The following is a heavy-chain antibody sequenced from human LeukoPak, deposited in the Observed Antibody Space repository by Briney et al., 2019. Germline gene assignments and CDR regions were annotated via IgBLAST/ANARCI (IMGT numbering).Heavy chain of an antibody. V-gene: IGHV3-30-3*01. D-gene: IGHD5-24*01. CDR1: GFTFSSYA. Sequence: GGSLRLSCAASGFTFSSYAMHWVRQAPGKGLEWVAVISYDGSNKYYADSVKGRFTISRDNAKNTLYLQMNSLRAEDTAVYYCTRELRDDYNYDYWGQGTLVTVSS. CDR2: ISYDGSNK. J-gene: IGHJ4*02. CDR3: TRELRDDYNYDY.